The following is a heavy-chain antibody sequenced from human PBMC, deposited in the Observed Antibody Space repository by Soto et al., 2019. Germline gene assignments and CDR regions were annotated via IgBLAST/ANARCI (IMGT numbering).Heavy chain of an antibody. V-gene: IGHV3-30*04. CDR2: MSPNGKNQ. Sequence: QVELVESGGGVVQSGGSLRLSCAAPGFSFSIHALHWIRQAPGEGLEWVAVMSPNGKNQYYADSVKGRFTISRDTSKRTLSLQMTSLRPEDTAVYYCASGAAFYYDTSRYWGQGTLVTVSS. D-gene: IGHD3-22*01. CDR3: ASGAAFYYDTSRY. CDR1: GFSFSIHA. J-gene: IGHJ4*02.